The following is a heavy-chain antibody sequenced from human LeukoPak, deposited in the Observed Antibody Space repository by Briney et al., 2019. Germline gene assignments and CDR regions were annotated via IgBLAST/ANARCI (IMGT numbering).Heavy chain of an antibody. CDR1: GGSISSGGYY. CDR3: AREIAALGDAFDI. D-gene: IGHD6-25*01. J-gene: IGHJ3*02. Sequence: SETLSLTCTVSGGSISSGGYYWSWIRQHPGKGLEWIGYIYYSGSTYYNPSLKSRVTISVDTSKNQLSLKLSSVTAADTAVYYCAREIAALGDAFDIWGQGTMVTVSS. CDR2: IYYSGST. V-gene: IGHV4-31*03.